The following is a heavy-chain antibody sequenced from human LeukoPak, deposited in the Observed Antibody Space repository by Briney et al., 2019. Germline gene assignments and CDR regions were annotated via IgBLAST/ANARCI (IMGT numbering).Heavy chain of an antibody. CDR2: IYHSGST. CDR1: GGSISSYY. V-gene: IGHV4-59*08. J-gene: IGHJ3*02. CDR3: ARHDPLEADAFDI. Sequence: SGTLSLTCTVSGGSISSYYWSWIRQPPGKGLEWIGYIYHSGSTNYNPSLKSRVTISVDTSKNQFSLKLSSVTAADTAVYYCARHDPLEADAFDIWGQGTMVTVSS.